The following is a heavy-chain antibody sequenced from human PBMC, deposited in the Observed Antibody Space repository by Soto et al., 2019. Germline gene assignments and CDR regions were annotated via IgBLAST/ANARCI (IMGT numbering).Heavy chain of an antibody. CDR3: AVSVDGDYGSAY. CDR2: IIPIFGTA. J-gene: IGHJ4*02. D-gene: IGHD4-17*01. V-gene: IGHV1-69*01. CDR1: GGTFSSYA. Sequence: QVQLVQSGAEVKKPGSSVKVSCKASGGTFSSYAISWVRQAPGQGLEWMGGIIPIFGTANYAQKFQGRVTITAAESTSTGYIELSSLRSEATAVYYCAVSVDGDYGSAYWGQGTLVTVSS.